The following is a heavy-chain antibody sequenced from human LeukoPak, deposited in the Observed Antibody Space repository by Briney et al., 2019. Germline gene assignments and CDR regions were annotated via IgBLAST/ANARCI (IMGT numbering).Heavy chain of an antibody. D-gene: IGHD6-13*01. Sequence: WIRQHPGTGLEXXXYIYYSGSTYYNPSLKSRVTISVDTSKNQFSLKLSSVTAADTAVYYCARDRAAPSEDYYYGMDVWGQGTTVTVSS. CDR2: IYYSGST. V-gene: IGHV4-31*02. J-gene: IGHJ6*02. CDR3: ARDRAAPSEDYYYGMDV.